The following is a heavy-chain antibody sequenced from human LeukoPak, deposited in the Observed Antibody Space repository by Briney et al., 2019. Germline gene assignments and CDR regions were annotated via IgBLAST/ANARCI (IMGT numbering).Heavy chain of an antibody. Sequence: GESLKISCKGSGYSFTSYWLGWVRQMPGKGLEWMGIIYPGDSDTRYSPSFQGQVTISADESISTAYLQWSSLKASDTAMYYCARAEGYYYDSSGYSLDYWGQGTLVTVSS. D-gene: IGHD3-22*01. CDR3: ARAEGYYYDSSGYSLDY. CDR2: IYPGDSDT. J-gene: IGHJ4*02. CDR1: GYSFTSYW. V-gene: IGHV5-51*01.